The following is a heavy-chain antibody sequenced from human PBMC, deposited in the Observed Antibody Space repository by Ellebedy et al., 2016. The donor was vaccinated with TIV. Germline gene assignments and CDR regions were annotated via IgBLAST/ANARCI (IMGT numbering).Heavy chain of an antibody. J-gene: IGHJ3*01. CDR2: ISGHGANI. CDR1: GFTFRLFG. V-gene: IGHV3-23*01. CDR3: AKYVYAEQHPGAFDV. Sequence: GGSLRLSXAASGFTFRLFGMTWVRQAPGKGLEWVSRISGHGANIDYADSVKGRFAISRDNSKNALYLQMDSLRVDDTATYYCAKYVYAEQHPGAFDVWGQGTMVTVSP. D-gene: IGHD3-16*01.